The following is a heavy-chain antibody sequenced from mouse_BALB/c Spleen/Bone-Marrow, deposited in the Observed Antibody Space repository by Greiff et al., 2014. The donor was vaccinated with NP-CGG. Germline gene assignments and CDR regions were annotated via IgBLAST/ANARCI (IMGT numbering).Heavy chain of an antibody. Sequence: DLVKPGASVKLSCKASGYTFTSYWINWIKQRPGQGLEWIGSFAPGSGNTYYNEMFKGKATLTVDTSSNTAYIQLSSLSSEDSAVYFCARARSTVITTWYFDVWGAGTTVTVSS. CDR3: ARARSTVITTWYFDV. J-gene: IGHJ1*01. D-gene: IGHD2-4*01. CDR1: GYTFTSYW. V-gene: IGHV1S41*01. CDR2: FAPGSGNT.